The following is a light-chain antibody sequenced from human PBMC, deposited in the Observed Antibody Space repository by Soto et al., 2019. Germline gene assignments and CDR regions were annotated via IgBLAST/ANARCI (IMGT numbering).Light chain of an antibody. J-gene: IGKJ1*01. V-gene: IGKV1-6*02. CDR1: EDIGSE. CDR2: GAS. CDR3: LQDDDYPRM. Sequence: AIQMTQSPSSLSASVGDRLIITCRASEDIGSELGWYQHRPGTAPKLLIYGASRLESGVPSRFSASGSGTYFTLVINNMQPEDCATYYCLQDDDYPRMFGQGTKVEL.